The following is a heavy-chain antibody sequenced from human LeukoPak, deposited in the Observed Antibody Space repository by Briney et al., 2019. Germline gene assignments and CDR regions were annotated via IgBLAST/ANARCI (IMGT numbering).Heavy chain of an antibody. CDR1: GVSFSGYY. CDR2: INNSGRT. V-gene: IGHV4-34*01. J-gene: IGHJ4*02. CDR3: ARAAGFDY. Sequence: PSETLSLTCAVYGVSFSGYYWSWLRQPPGKGGEGVGEINNSGRTNYNPALKRRVTISVDTSKNQFSLKLSSVTAADTAVYYCARAAGFDYWGQGTLVTVSS.